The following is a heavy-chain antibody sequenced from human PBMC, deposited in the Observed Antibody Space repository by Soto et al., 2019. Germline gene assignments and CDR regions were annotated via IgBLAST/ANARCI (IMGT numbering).Heavy chain of an antibody. CDR1: GFTFSIYS. D-gene: IGHD6-19*01. V-gene: IGHV3-21*01. J-gene: IGHJ3*02. CDR2: ISTGSDYI. Sequence: PGGSLRLSCAASGFTFSIYSMNWVRQAPGKGLEWLSSISTGSDYIYYADSVRGRFTISRDNAKNSLYLQMNSLRAEDTAVYYCARLAVADSRSIWGQGTMVTVSS. CDR3: ARLAVADSRSI.